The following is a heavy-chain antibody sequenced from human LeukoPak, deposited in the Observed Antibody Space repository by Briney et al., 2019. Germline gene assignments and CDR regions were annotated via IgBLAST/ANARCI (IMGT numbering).Heavy chain of an antibody. Sequence: GGSLRLSCAASAFSFSSYWMSWVRQAPGKGLEWVANIKQDGSEKYYVDSVKGRFTISRDNAKNSLSLQMNSLRAEDTAVYYCARVLTVGGTMGWYFDYWGQGALVTVSS. CDR3: ARVLTVGGTMGWYFDY. D-gene: IGHD6-19*01. CDR1: AFSFSSYW. CDR2: IKQDGSEK. J-gene: IGHJ4*02. V-gene: IGHV3-7*01.